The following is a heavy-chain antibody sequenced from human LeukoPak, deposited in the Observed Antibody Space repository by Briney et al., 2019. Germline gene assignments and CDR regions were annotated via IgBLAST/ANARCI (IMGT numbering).Heavy chain of an antibody. V-gene: IGHV3-48*03. CDR1: GFTFSSYE. J-gene: IGHJ6*02. CDR3: AREGYGAYGMDV. CDR2: ISSSDSTV. Sequence: GGSLRLSCAASGFTFSSYEMNWVRQAPGKGLEWLSYISSSDSTVHYADSVKGRFTISRDNAKNSLFLQMNSLRAEDTAVYYCAREGYGAYGMDVWGQGTTVTVSS. D-gene: IGHD4-17*01.